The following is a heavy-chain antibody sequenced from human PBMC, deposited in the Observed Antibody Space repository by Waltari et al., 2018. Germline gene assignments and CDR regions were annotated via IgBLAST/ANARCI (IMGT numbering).Heavy chain of an antibody. D-gene: IGHD3-3*01. CDR2: INGDGRST. CDR3: VSGESGFAI. Sequence: EVQVVESGGGLVKPGGSLRLSCAASGLTFSSHWMHWVRQAPGKGLVWVSRINGDGRSTSYADSVKGRFTISRDNAKNTVYLQMDSLRAEDTAVYYCVSGESGFAIRGQGSLVTVSS. CDR1: GLTFSSHW. J-gene: IGHJ4*02. V-gene: IGHV3-74*01.